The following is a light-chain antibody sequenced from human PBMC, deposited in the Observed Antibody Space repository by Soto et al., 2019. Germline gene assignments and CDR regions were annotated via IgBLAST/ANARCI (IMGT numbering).Light chain of an antibody. V-gene: IGKV3-15*01. CDR3: QQSTNWPKT. Sequence: EIVMTQSPATLSVSPGETATLSCRASQSVNSNLAWYQQKPGQAPRLLISDASTRAAGLPARFSGSGSGTEFTLTICSLQSEDFAVYFCQQSTNWPKTFGQGTQVEI. CDR1: QSVNSN. J-gene: IGKJ1*01. CDR2: DAS.